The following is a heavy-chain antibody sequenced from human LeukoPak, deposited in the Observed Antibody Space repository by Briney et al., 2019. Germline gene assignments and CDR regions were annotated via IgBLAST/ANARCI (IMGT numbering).Heavy chain of an antibody. CDR3: AKDNVYSSGWYCAFDI. J-gene: IGHJ3*02. D-gene: IGHD6-19*01. CDR1: GFTFSSYS. Sequence: PGGSLRLSCAASGFTFSSYSMNWVRQAPGKGLEWVSAISGSGGSTYYADSVKGRFTISRDNSKNTLYLQMNSLRAEDTAVYYCAKDNVYSSGWYCAFDIWGQGTMVTVSS. V-gene: IGHV3-23*01. CDR2: ISGSGGST.